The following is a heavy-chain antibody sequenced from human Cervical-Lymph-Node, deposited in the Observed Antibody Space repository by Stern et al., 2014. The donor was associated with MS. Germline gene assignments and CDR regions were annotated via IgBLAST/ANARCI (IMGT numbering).Heavy chain of an antibody. J-gene: IGHJ4*02. CDR1: GFSFRNFS. Sequence: EMQLVESGGDLVQPGGSLRLSCAASGFSFRNFSINWVRQAPGKVLEWISSITRGGTPSYADSVQGRFTISRDNAKNSLYLHMNNLREEDTAVYHCATLDYWGQGTLVTVSS. V-gene: IGHV3-48*02. CDR2: ITRGGTP. CDR3: ATLDY.